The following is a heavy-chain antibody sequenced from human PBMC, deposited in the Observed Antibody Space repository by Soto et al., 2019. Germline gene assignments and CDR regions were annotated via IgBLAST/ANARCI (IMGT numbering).Heavy chain of an antibody. V-gene: IGHV3-48*03. J-gene: IGHJ5*02. Sequence: GGSLRLSCAASGFTFSSYEMNWVRQAPGEGLEWVSYISSSGSTKYYADSVKGRFTISRDNAKNSLYLQMNSLRAEDTAVYYCARDNFWSGYWFDPWGQGTLVTVSS. CDR2: ISSSGSTK. CDR1: GFTFSSYE. CDR3: ARDNFWSGYWFDP. D-gene: IGHD3-3*01.